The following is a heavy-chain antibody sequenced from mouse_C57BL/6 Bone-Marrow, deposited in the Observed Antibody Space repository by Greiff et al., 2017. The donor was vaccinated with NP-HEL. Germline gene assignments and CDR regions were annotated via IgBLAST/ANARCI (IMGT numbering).Heavy chain of an antibody. D-gene: IGHD2-4*01. V-gene: IGHV5-4*01. CDR3: AREGDYEMD. J-gene: IGHJ2*01. CDR1: GFTFSSYA. Sequence: DVKLVESGGGLVKPGGSLKLSCAASGFTFSSYAMSWVRQTPEKRLEWVATISDGGSYTYYPDNVKGRFTISRDNAKNNLYLQMSHLKSEDTAMYYCAREGDYEMDWGQGTTLTVSS. CDR2: ISDGGSYT.